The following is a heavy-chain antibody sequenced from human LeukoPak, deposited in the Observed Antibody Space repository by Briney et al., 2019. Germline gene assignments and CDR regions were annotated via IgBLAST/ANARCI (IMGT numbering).Heavy chain of an antibody. CDR2: ISYDGSNK. J-gene: IGHJ4*02. D-gene: IGHD4-23*01. CDR1: GFTFSSYA. Sequence: GGSLRLSCAASGFTFSSYAMHWVRQAPGKGLEWVAVISYDGSNKYYADSVKGRFTISRDNSKNTLYLQMNSLRAEDTAVYYCARASDYGGNSGGFDYWGQGTLVTFSS. V-gene: IGHV3-30*04. CDR3: ARASDYGGNSGGFDY.